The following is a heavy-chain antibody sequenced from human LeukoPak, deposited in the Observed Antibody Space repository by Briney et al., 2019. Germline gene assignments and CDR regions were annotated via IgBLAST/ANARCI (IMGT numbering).Heavy chain of an antibody. J-gene: IGHJ4*02. Sequence: SETLSLTCTVSGGSISSSNYYWGWIRQPPGKGLEWIGTIYYSGSTYYNPSLKSRVTISVDMSKNQFSLKLSSVTAADRAVYYCARHRWTTVTTPFNYWGQGALVTVSS. CDR1: GGSISSSNYY. CDR2: IYYSGST. CDR3: ARHRWTTVTTPFNY. V-gene: IGHV4-39*01. D-gene: IGHD4-17*01.